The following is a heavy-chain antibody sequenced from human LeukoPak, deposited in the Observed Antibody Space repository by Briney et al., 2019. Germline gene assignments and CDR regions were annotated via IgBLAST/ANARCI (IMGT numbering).Heavy chain of an antibody. CDR3: AHGGTVTTPFDP. CDR2: IYWNDDK. CDR1: GFSLSTSGVG. J-gene: IGHJ5*02. Sequence: SGPTLVKPTQTLTLTCTFSGFSLSTSGVGVGWIRQPPGKALEWLALIYWNDDKRYSPSLKSRLTITKDTSKNQVVLTMTNMDPVDTATYYCAHGGTVTTPFDPWGQGTLVTASS. D-gene: IGHD4-17*01. V-gene: IGHV2-5*01.